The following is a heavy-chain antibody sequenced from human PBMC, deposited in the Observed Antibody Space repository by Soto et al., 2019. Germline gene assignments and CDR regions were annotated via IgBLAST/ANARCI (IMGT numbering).Heavy chain of an antibody. CDR1: GFNVGDYE. D-gene: IGHD3-9*01. CDR3: ARGRYALGV. CDR2: ITSGVTVF. V-gene: IGHV3-48*03. J-gene: IGHJ6*02. Sequence: EVQLVESGGGLVQPGGSLRLSCAASGFNVGDYEMNWVRQAPGKGLEWISMITSGVTVFYYADSVRGRFAISRDDTENSLHLQMNSLRVEDTAMYYCARGRYALGVWGQGTTVTVSS.